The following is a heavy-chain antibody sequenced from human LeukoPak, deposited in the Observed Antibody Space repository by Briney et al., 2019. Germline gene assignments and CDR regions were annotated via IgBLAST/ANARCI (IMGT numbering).Heavy chain of an antibody. CDR3: ARDFGPIVATMGFDY. D-gene: IGHD5-12*01. CDR1: GFTFSSYS. V-gene: IGHV3-21*01. CDR2: ISSSSSYI. Sequence: GGSLRLSCAASGFTFSSYSMNWVRQAPGKGLEWVSSISSSSSYIYYADSVKGRFTISRDNAKNSLYLQMNSLRAEDTAVYYCARDFGPIVATMGFDYWGQGTLVTVSS. J-gene: IGHJ4*02.